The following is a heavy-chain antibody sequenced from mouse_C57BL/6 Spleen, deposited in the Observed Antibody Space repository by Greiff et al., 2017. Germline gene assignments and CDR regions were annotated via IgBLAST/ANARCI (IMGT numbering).Heavy chain of an antibody. D-gene: IGHD1-1*01. CDR2: IYPSDSET. CDR3: ARGGYYGSSS. J-gene: IGHJ2*01. CDR1: GYTFTSYW. V-gene: IGHV1-61*01. Sequence: QVQLKQPGAELVRPGSSVKLSCKASGYTFTSYWMDRVKQRPGQGLEWIGNIYPSDSETHYNQKFKDKATLTVDKSSSTAYMQLSSLTSEDSAVYYCARGGYYGSSSWGQGTTLTVSS.